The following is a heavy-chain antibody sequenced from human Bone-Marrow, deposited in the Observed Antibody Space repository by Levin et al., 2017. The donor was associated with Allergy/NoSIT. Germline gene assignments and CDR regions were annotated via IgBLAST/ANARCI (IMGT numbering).Heavy chain of an antibody. D-gene: IGHD4-17*01. J-gene: IGHJ2*01. CDR3: ARDKGGEYLNIDWYLDL. CDR2: IWYGGNKE. Sequence: PGGSLRLSCTASGFTFSRYGMYWVRQAPGKGLEWVGLIWYGGNKEYYSDSVKGRFTISRDDSQNTVYLQMNSLSPEDTAIYYCARDKGGEYLNIDWYLDLWGRGTPVTVSS. CDR1: GFTFSRYG. V-gene: IGHV3-33*07.